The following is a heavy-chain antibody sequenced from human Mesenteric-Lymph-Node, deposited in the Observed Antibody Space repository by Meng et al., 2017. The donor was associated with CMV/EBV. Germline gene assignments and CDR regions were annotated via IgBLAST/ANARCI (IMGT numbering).Heavy chain of an antibody. D-gene: IGHD2-2*01. J-gene: IGHJ6*02. V-gene: IGHV4-39*07. CDR3: ARVDCSSTSCYYYYGMDV. Sequence: GSLRLSCTVSGSSISSSSYYWGWIRQPPGKGLEWIGSIYHSGSTYYNPSLKSRVTISVDTSKNQFSLKLSSVTAADTAVYYCARVDCSSTSCYYYYGMDVWGQGTTVTVSS. CDR1: GSSISSSSYY. CDR2: IYHSGST.